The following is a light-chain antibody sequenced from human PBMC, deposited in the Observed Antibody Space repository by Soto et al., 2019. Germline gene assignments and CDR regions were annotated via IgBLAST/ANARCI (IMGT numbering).Light chain of an antibody. CDR2: DVS. CDR1: SSDVGHYNY. CDR3: SSFTTSSTFV. V-gene: IGLV2-14*01. Sequence: LAQPASASGSPGQSITISCTGTSSDVGHYNYVSWFQQHPGKVPKLLIYDVSSWPSGIPDRFSGSKSGNTASLTISGLQAEDEADYYCSSFTTSSTFVFGTGTKVTVL. J-gene: IGLJ1*01.